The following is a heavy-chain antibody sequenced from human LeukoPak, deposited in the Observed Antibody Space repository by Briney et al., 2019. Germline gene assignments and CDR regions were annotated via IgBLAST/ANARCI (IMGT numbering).Heavy chain of an antibody. CDR1: GGSISSGNW. V-gene: IGHV4/OR15-8*02. J-gene: IGHJ6*03. Sequence: SETLSLTCMVSGGSISSGNWWSWVRQPPGKGLEWFGEIHHTGNTNYNPSLKSRVTISIDKSKNQFSLQLSSLTAADTAVYYCARLGYYYDSSGYYSYSYYYYMDVWGKGTTVTISS. CDR2: IHHTGNT. CDR3: ARLGYYYDSSGYYSYSYYYYMDV. D-gene: IGHD3-22*01.